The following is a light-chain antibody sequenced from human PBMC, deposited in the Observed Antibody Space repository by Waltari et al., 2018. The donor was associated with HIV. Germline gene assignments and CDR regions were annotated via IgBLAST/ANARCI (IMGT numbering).Light chain of an antibody. CDR1: RSNHGDNF. Sequence: SVLPQPPPASGTAAQQRATTCSCSRSNHGDNFVSWLQQLPGTAPKLLIYRNDQRPSGVPDRFSGSKAGTSASLAISGLRSEDEADYYCAAWDDRLLWVFGGGTILTVL. CDR2: RND. J-gene: IGLJ3*02. V-gene: IGLV1-47*01. CDR3: AAWDDRLLWV.